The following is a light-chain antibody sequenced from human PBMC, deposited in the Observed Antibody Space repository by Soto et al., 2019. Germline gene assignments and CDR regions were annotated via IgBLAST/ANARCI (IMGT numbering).Light chain of an antibody. CDR1: QNINNW. V-gene: IGKV1-5*01. Sequence: DIQMTQSPSTLSASIEDRVTITCLASQNINNWISWYQQKPGKAPKLLIYDASTLGSGVPSRFSGSGFGTEFSFTISSLQPGDFGSYYCQHMRTFGQGTKVDIK. CDR3: QHMRT. J-gene: IGKJ1*01. CDR2: DAS.